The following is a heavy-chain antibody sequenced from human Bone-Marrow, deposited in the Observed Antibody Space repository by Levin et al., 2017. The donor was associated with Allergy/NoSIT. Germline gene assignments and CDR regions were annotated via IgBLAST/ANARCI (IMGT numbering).Heavy chain of an antibody. Sequence: GGSLRLSCAASGFTFSNHGMHWVRQAPGKGLEWVASILYEGINKDYADSVKGRFSISRDNSKNTVSLQMKSLRVDDTAVYFCARVVGDSTGYSDYWGQGTLVTVSS. CDR3: ARVVGDSTGYSDY. CDR1: GFTFSNHG. J-gene: IGHJ4*02. V-gene: IGHV3-33*01. CDR2: ILYEGINK. D-gene: IGHD1-26*01.